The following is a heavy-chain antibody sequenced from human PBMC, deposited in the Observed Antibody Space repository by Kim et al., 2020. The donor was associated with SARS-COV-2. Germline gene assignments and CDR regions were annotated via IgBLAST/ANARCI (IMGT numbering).Heavy chain of an antibody. CDR2: INHSGST. CDR3: ARSLRGVMTYYYYGMDV. D-gene: IGHD3-16*01. V-gene: IGHV4-34*01. Sequence: SETLSLTCAVYGGSFSGYYWSWIRQPPGKGLEWIGEINHSGSTNYNPSLKSRVTISVDTSKNQFSLKLSSVTAADTAVYYCARSLRGVMTYYYYGMDVWGQGTTVTVSS. J-gene: IGHJ6*02. CDR1: GGSFSGYY.